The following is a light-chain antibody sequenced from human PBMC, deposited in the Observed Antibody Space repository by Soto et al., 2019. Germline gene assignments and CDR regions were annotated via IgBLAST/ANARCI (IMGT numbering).Light chain of an antibody. CDR3: GSYTTSGSVI. J-gene: IGLJ2*01. CDR2: DVY. Sequence: QSALTQPASVSGSPGQSIAISCTGTSSDVGAYDYVSWYQQHPGKAPKVIISDVYNRPSGVSNRFSGSKSGNTPSLTISGLQAEDEADYYCGSYTTSGSVIFGGGTKLTVL. CDR1: SSDVGAYDY. V-gene: IGLV2-14*03.